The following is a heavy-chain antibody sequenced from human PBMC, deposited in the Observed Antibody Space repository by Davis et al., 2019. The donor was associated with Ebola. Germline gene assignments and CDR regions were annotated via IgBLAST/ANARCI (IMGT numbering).Heavy chain of an antibody. CDR2: INPDGTNI. V-gene: IGHV3-74*01. CDR1: GFRLSDCW. J-gene: IGHJ4*02. D-gene: IGHD2-2*01. Sequence: GESLKISCEASGFRLSDCWMHWVRQPPGRGPEWVSRINPDGTNIGYADSVKGRFTISRDNSKNTLYLQMNSLRAEDTAVYYCAKQVIDIVVVPAGVDYWGQGTLVTVSS. CDR3: AKQVIDIVVVPAGVDY.